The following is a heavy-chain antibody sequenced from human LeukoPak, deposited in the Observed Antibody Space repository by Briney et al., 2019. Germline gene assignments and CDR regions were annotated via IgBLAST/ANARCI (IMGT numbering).Heavy chain of an antibody. Sequence: GGSLRLSCEASGFIFGNYYMSWVRQAPGKGLEWVAAINGTGSTTYHADSVKGRFTISRDNSKDTLYLQMNSLRSEDTATYYCCDGMDVWGQGTTVAVSS. CDR1: GFIFGNYY. V-gene: IGHV3-23*01. CDR2: INGTGSTT. J-gene: IGHJ6*02. CDR3: CDGMDV.